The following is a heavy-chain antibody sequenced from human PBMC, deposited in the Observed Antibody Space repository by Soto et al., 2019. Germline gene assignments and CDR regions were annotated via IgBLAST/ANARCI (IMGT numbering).Heavy chain of an antibody. J-gene: IGHJ5*02. V-gene: IGHV4-34*01. D-gene: IGHD2-2*01. CDR3: GRGGQMPDIVVVPAAKSRYSGWSDH. Sequence: QVQLQQWGAGLLKPSETLSLTCAVYGGSFSGYYWSWIRQPPGKGLEWIGEINHSGSTNYNPSLKRRVPVSVDTSKNQFYMKLTSVTAADTAVYNCGRGGQMPDIVVVPAAKSRYSGWSDHWGQGALVTVSS. CDR1: GGSFSGYY. CDR2: INHSGST.